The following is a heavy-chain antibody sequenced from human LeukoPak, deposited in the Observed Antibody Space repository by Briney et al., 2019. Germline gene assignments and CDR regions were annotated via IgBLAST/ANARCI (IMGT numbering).Heavy chain of an antibody. Sequence: PGRSLRLSCAASGFTFDDYAMHWVRQAPGKGLEWVSGISWNSVSIGYADSVKGRFTISRDNAKNSLYLQMNSLRAEDTALYYCAKSACSGGSCYSWPVDYWGQGTLVTVSS. D-gene: IGHD2-15*01. CDR1: GFTFDDYA. CDR2: ISWNSVSI. V-gene: IGHV3-9*01. CDR3: AKSACSGGSCYSWPVDY. J-gene: IGHJ4*02.